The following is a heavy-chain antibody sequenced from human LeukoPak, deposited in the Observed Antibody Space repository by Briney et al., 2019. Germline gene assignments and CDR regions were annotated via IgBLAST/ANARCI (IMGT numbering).Heavy chain of an antibody. V-gene: IGHV5-51*01. Sequence: GESLKISCKGSGYSCTSYWIGWVRQMPGKGLEWIGIIYPGDSDTRYSPSFQGQVTISADKSISTAYLQWSSLKASDTAMYYCARQPYTAMVRSVVGDFDYWGQGTLVTVSS. CDR2: IYPGDSDT. CDR3: ARQPYTAMVRSVVGDFDY. CDR1: GYSCTSYW. D-gene: IGHD5-18*01. J-gene: IGHJ4*02.